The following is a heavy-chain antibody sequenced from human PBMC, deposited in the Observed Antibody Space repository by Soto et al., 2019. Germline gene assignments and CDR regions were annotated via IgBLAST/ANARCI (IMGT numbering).Heavy chain of an antibody. J-gene: IGHJ6*02. V-gene: IGHV1-69*01. CDR2: LIPIFGTA. Sequence: QVQLVQSGAEVKKPGSSVKVSCKASGGTFSSYAISWVRQAPGQGLEWMGGLIPIFGTANYAQKFQGRVTITADESTSTAYMDLSSRRSEDTAVYYCARGWASVVPADIVGYYYGMDVWGQGTTVTVSS. D-gene: IGHD2-2*01. CDR1: GGTFSSYA. CDR3: ARGWASVVPADIVGYYYGMDV.